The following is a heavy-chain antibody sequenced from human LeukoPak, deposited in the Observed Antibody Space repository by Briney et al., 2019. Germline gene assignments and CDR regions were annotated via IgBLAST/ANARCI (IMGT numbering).Heavy chain of an antibody. CDR3: ASRNGNSGNNWFDP. CDR2: IIPIFGTA. D-gene: IGHD1-7*01. J-gene: IGHJ5*02. V-gene: IGHV1-69*05. CDR1: GGTFSSYA. Sequence: SVKVSCKASGGTFSSYAISWVRQAPGQGLEWMGGIIPIFGTANYAQKFQGRVTITTDESTSTAYMELSSLRSEDTAVYYCASRNGNSGNNWFDPWGQGTLVTVSS.